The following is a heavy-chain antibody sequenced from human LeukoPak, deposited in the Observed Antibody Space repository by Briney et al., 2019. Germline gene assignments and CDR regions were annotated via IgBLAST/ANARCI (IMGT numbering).Heavy chain of an antibody. Sequence: PGGSLRLSCAASGFTFTSYGISWVRQAPGQGLEWMGWISAYNGNTNYAQKLQGRVTMTTDTSTSTAYMELRSLRSDDTAVYYCARTRMVRGTNHLAAFDYWGQGTLVTVSS. D-gene: IGHD3-10*01. V-gene: IGHV1-18*01. CDR1: GFTFTSYG. CDR3: ARTRMVRGTNHLAAFDY. J-gene: IGHJ4*02. CDR2: ISAYNGNT.